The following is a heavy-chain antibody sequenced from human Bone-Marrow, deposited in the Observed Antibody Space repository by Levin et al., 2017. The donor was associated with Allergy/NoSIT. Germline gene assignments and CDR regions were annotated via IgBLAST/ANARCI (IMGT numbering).Heavy chain of an antibody. CDR2: VYTSGRT. V-gene: IGHV4-61*02. Sequence: SQTLSLTCTVSGGSIYSGSYYWSWIRQPAGKGLEWIGRVYTSGRTDYNPSLKSRLTLSVDTSKNQFSLKLKSVTAADTAVYYCARDEWELRDNWFDTWGQGILVTVTS. CDR3: ARDEWELRDNWFDT. J-gene: IGHJ5*02. D-gene: IGHD1-26*01. CDR1: GGSIYSGSYY.